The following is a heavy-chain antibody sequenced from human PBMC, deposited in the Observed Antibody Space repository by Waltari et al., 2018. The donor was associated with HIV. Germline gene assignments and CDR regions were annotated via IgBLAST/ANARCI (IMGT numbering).Heavy chain of an antibody. V-gene: IGHV7-4-1*02. CDR2: IHTNTGNP. J-gene: IGHJ5*02. CDR3: ARAVSPNWFDP. CDR1: GYSFPTYS. Sequence: QVQLVQSGSELKKPGASVKVSCKASGYSFPTYSIHWVRQAPGQGLEWMGWIHTNTGNPTYAQGFTGRFVFSLDTSVSTAYLQISSLKAEDTAVYYCARAVSPNWFDPWGQGTLVAVSS.